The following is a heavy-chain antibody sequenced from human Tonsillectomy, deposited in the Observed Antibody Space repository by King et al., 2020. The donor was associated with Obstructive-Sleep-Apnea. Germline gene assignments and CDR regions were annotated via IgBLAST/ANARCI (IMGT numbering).Heavy chain of an antibody. CDR3: ARDPIRGYSYGL. J-gene: IGHJ4*02. Sequence: VQLQESGPGLVKPSETLSLTCTVSGGSISDYYWSWIRQPPGKGLEWIGYINYSGSTNYNPSLKSRVTISVDMSKNQFSLKLSSVTAADTAVYYCARDPIRGYSYGLGGQGTLVTVSS. D-gene: IGHD5-18*01. CDR2: INYSGST. CDR1: GGSISDYY. V-gene: IGHV4-59*01.